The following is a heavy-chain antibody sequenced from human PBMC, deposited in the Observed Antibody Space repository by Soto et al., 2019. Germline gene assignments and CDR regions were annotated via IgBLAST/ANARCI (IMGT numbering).Heavy chain of an antibody. CDR2: IYHSGST. D-gene: IGHD2-15*01. V-gene: IGHV4-38-2*01. Sequence: SETLSLTCAVSGYSISSGYYWGWIRQPPGKGLEWIGSIYHSGSTYYNPSLKSRVTISVDTSKNQFSLKLSSVTAADTAVYYCARGRTIVVVAAAYYFDYWSQGTLVTVSS. CDR3: ARGRTIVVVAAAYYFDY. CDR1: GYSISSGYY. J-gene: IGHJ4*02.